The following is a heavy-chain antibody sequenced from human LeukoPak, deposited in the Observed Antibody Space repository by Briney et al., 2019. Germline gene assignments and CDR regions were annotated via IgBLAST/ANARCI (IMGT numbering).Heavy chain of an antibody. CDR2: IYPGDSDT. Sequence: HGESLNISCKGSGYSFTNYWIAWVRQTPGKGPEWMGIIYPGDSDTRYSPSFQGQVTISADKSFSTAYLQWSSLKASDTAIYYCARGMTSFDYWAQGTLVTVSS. CDR3: ARGMTSFDY. CDR1: GYSFTNYW. J-gene: IGHJ4*02. D-gene: IGHD1-14*01. V-gene: IGHV5-51*01.